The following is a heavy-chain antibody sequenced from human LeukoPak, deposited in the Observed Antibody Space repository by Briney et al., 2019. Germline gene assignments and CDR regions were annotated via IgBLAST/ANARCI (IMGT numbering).Heavy chain of an antibody. CDR2: ISYDGSNK. V-gene: IGHV3-30*03. CDR1: GFTFSSYG. CDR3: XXXXXXXXXXXXXXXXXXXXYYGMDV. J-gene: IGHJ6*02. Sequence: GGSLRLSCAASGFTFSSYGMHWVRQAPGKGLEWVAVISYDGSNKYYADSVKGRFTISRDNSKNTLYLQMNSLRAEDTAVYYCXXXXXXXXXXXXXXXXXXXXYYGMDVWGQGTTVTVSS.